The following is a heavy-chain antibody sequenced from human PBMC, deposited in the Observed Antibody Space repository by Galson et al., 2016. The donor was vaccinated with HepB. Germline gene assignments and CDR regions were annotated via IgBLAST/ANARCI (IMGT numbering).Heavy chain of an antibody. Sequence: SLRLSCAASGFTFSNFAMHWVRQAPGKGLEWVAIIWFDASNKYYADSVKGRFTISRDNSKNTLYLQMNSLRAEDTAVYYCARERGIAAAATLDYWGQGTLVTVSS. CDR1: GFTFSNFA. CDR2: IWFDASNK. D-gene: IGHD6-13*01. V-gene: IGHV3-33*01. CDR3: ARERGIAAAATLDY. J-gene: IGHJ4*02.